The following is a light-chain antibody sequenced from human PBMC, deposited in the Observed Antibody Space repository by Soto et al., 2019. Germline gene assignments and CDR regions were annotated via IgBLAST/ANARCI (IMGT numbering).Light chain of an antibody. V-gene: IGLV2-14*04. CDR2: DVS. CDR3: SSYRSSSTVYV. J-gene: IGLJ1*01. Sequence: ITISCTGTSSDVGGYNYVSWYQQHPGEAPKLLIYDVSNRPSGVSNRFSGSKSGNTASLTISGLQAEDEADYYCSSYRSSSTVYVFGTGTKVTVL. CDR1: SSDVGGYNY.